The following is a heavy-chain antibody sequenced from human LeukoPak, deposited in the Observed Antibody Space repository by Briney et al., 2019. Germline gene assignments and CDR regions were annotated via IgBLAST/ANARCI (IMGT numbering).Heavy chain of an antibody. J-gene: IGHJ6*02. D-gene: IGHD6-19*01. CDR2: IIPIFGTA. CDR1: GGTFSSYA. V-gene: IGHV1-69*13. CDR3: ATCIAVAYYYGMDV. Sequence: SVKVSCKASGGTFSSYAISWVRQAPAQGLEWMGGIIPIFGTANYAQKFQGRVTITADESTSTAYMELSSLRSEDTAVYYCATCIAVAYYYGMDVWGQGATVTVSS.